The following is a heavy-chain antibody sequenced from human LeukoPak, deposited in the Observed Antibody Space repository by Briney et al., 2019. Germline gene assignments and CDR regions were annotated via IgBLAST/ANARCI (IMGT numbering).Heavy chain of an antibody. V-gene: IGHV4-39*01. Sequence: SETLSLTCTVSGGSISSSSYYWGWIRQPPGKGLEWIGSNYYSGSTYYNPSLKSRVTISVDTSKNQFSLKLSTVTAADTAVYYCARQSSYYDILTGYLAEYFQHWGQGTLVTVSS. J-gene: IGHJ1*01. CDR1: GGSISSSSYY. CDR3: ARQSSYYDILTGYLAEYFQH. D-gene: IGHD3-9*01. CDR2: NYYSGST.